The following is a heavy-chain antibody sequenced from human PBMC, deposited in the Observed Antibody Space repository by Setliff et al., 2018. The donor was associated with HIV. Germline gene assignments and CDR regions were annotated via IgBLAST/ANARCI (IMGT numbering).Heavy chain of an antibody. D-gene: IGHD3-16*02. CDR3: ARGYPVSYYYYMDV. CDR1: GDSITRGSYY. V-gene: IGHV4-61*09. CDR2: IYTSGKT. Sequence: SETLSLTCTVSGDSITRGSYYWSWIRQPAGKGLEWIGHIYTSGKTHYSPSLKSRITISADTSKNQLSLNLSSVTAADTAVYYCARGYPVSYYYYMDVWGKGTTVTVSS. J-gene: IGHJ6*03.